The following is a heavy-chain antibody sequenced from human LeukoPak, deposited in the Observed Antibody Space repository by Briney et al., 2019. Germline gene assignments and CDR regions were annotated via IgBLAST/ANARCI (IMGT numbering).Heavy chain of an antibody. CDR1: GFTFSSYG. CDR3: ARGYCSSTSCYSPFDY. D-gene: IGHD2-2*01. Sequence: PGGSLRLSCAASGFTFSSYGVHWVRQAPGKGLEWVAVIWYDGSNKYYADSVKGRFTISRDNSKNTLYLQMNCLRAEDTAVYYCARGYCSSTSCYSPFDYWGQGTLVTVSS. CDR2: IWYDGSNK. J-gene: IGHJ4*02. V-gene: IGHV3-33*01.